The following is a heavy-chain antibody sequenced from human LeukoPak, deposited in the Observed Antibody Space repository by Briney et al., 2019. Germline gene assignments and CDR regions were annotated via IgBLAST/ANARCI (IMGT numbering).Heavy chain of an antibody. CDR3: ARDIGMVRGVIITNHFDY. CDR2: ISSSSYT. Sequence: GSLRLSCAASGFTFSDHYMSWIRQAPGKGLEWVSYISSSSYTVYADSVKGRFTISRDNAKSSPYLQMNSLRAEDTAVYYCARDIGMVRGVIITNHFDYWGQGTPVTVSS. V-gene: IGHV3-11*06. D-gene: IGHD3-10*01. CDR1: GFTFSDHY. J-gene: IGHJ4*02.